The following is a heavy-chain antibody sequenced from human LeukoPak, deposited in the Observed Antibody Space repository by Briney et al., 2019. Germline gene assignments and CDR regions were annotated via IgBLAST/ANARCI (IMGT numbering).Heavy chain of an antibody. D-gene: IGHD5-12*01. CDR2: INHSGST. CDR1: GGSFSGYY. J-gene: IGHJ4*02. V-gene: IGHV4-34*01. Sequence: SETLSLTCAVCGGSFSGYYWSWIRQPPGKGLEWIGEINHSGSTNYNPSLKSRVTISVDTSKNQFSLKLSSVTAADTAVYYCARRIVWWLRGAYFDYWGQGTLVTVSS. CDR3: ARRIVWWLRGAYFDY.